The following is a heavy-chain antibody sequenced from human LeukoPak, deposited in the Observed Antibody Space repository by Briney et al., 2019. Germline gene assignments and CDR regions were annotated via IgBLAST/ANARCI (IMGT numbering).Heavy chain of an antibody. CDR2: ISTSGNT. Sequence: SQTLSLTCTVSGGSVSSGSYYWSWIRQPAGKELEWIGRISTSGNTNYNPSLKSLVTISRDMSKNQFSLRLSSVTAVDTAVYYCAGQVGYFDYWGQGTLVTVSS. J-gene: IGHJ4*02. CDR3: AGQVGYFDY. V-gene: IGHV4-61*02. D-gene: IGHD1-26*01. CDR1: GGSVSSGSYY.